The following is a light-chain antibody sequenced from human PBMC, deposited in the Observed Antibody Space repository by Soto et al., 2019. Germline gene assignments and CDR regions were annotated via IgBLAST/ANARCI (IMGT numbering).Light chain of an antibody. V-gene: IGKV3-15*01. J-gene: IGKJ1*01. Sequence: EIVMTQSPATLYVSPGERATLSCRASQSVSSNLAWYQQKPGQAPRLLIYGASTRATGIPARFSGSGSGTEFTLTISSLQSEDFAFYYCQQYNNWPPWTFGQATKVETK. CDR1: QSVSSN. CDR3: QQYNNWPPWT. CDR2: GAS.